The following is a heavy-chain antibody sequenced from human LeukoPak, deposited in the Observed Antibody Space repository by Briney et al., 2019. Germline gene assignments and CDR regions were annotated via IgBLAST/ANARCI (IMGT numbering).Heavy chain of an antibody. D-gene: IGHD2-21*02. CDR3: ARGPNDLIDY. CDR2: INHSGST. CDR1: GGSFSGYY. J-gene: IGHJ4*02. Sequence: PSETLSLTCAVYGGSFSGYYWSWIRQPPGKGLGWIGEINHSGSTNYNPSLKSRVTISVDTSKNQFSLKLSSVTAADTAVYYCARGPNDLIDYWGQGTLVTVSS. V-gene: IGHV4-34*01.